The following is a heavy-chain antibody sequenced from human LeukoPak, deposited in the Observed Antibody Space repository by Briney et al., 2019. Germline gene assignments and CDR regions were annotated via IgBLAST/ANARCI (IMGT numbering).Heavy chain of an antibody. J-gene: IGHJ5*02. D-gene: IGHD1-7*01. CDR1: GGSISSYY. CDR2: IYYSGST. CDR3: ARSYNWNYYWFDP. V-gene: IGHV4-59*08. Sequence: SETLSLTCTVSGGSISSYYWSWIRQPPGKGLEWIGYIYYSGSTNYNPSLKSRVTISVDTSKNQFSLKLSSVTAADTAVYYCARSYNWNYYWFDPWGQGTLVTVSS.